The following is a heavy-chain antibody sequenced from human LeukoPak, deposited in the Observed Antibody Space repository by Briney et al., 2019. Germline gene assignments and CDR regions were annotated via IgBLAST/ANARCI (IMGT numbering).Heavy chain of an antibody. J-gene: IGHJ4*02. Sequence: GGSLRLSCAAPGFTFSSYGMHWVRQAPGKGLEWVAVIWYDGSNKYYADSVKGRFTISRDNSKNTLYLQMNSLRAEDTAVYYCARDPDNPSGYSSGWHLDYWGQGTLVTVSS. V-gene: IGHV3-33*01. CDR2: IWYDGSNK. CDR3: ARDPDNPSGYSSGWHLDY. D-gene: IGHD6-19*01. CDR1: GFTFSSYG.